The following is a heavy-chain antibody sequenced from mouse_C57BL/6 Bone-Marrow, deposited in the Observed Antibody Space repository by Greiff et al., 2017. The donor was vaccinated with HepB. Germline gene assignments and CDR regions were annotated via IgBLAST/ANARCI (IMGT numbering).Heavy chain of an antibody. V-gene: IGHV1-26*01. D-gene: IGHD2-4*01. CDR3: ARFPQDYDFDY. J-gene: IGHJ2*01. CDR1: GYTFTDYY. Sequence: VQLQQSGPELVKPGASVKISCKASGYTFTDYYMNWVKQSHGKSLEWIGDINPNNGGTSYNQKFKGKATLTVDKSSSTAYMELRSLTSEDSAVYYCARFPQDYDFDYWGQGTTLTVSS. CDR2: INPNNGGT.